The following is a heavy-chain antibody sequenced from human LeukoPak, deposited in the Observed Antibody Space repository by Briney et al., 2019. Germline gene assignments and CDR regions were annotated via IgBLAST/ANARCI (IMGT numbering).Heavy chain of an antibody. Sequence: SETLSLTCSVSGCSISNYYWSWIRQPPGKGLEWIGYIYYTGSTNYNPSFKSRVTISVDASKNLFSLELSSVTAADTAVYYCARRRAYINDWYYFDSWGQGTLVTVSS. D-gene: IGHD3-9*01. CDR3: ARRRAYINDWYYFDS. V-gene: IGHV4-59*08. CDR1: GCSISNYY. J-gene: IGHJ4*02. CDR2: IYYTGST.